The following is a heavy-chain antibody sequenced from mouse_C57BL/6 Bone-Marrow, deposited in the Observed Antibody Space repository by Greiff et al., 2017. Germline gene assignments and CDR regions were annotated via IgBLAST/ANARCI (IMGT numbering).Heavy chain of an antibody. CDR1: GYTFTSHL. CDR3: ARGPSYYSNYLAWFAY. V-gene: IGHV1-72*01. J-gene: IGHJ3*01. Sequence: QVPLPPPGAEAVEPGASVKLSCKASGYTFTSHLMHRVKQRPGRGLEWVGRVDSNSGGTKYNGKVKGKATLTVDKPSSTAYMQLSSLTSEDSAVYYCARGPSYYSNYLAWFAYWGQGTLVTVSA. D-gene: IGHD2-5*01. CDR2: VDSNSGGT.